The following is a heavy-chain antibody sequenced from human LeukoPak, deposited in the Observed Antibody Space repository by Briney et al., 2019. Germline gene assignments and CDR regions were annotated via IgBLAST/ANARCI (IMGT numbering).Heavy chain of an antibody. V-gene: IGHV1-46*01. CDR3: ARDLGITIFGVVLDY. D-gene: IGHD3-3*01. J-gene: IGHJ4*02. Sequence: ASVKVSCKASGYTFTSYYMHWVRQAPGQGLEWMGIINPSGGSTSYAQKFQGRVTMTRDTSTSTVYMELSSLRSEDTAVYYCARDLGITIFGVVLDYWGQGTLVTDSS. CDR1: GYTFTSYY. CDR2: INPSGGST.